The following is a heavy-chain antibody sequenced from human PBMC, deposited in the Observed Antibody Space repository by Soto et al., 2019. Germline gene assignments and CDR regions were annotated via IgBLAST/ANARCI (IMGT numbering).Heavy chain of an antibody. CDR3: VVSAAPGGAFNY. CDR1: GFTFSSYA. Sequence: QVQLVESGGGVVQPGRSLRLSCAASGFTFSSYAIHWVRQAPGKGLEWVAVISYDESNKYYADSVKGRFTISRDNSKNTLYLQINSLRPEDTAVYYCVVSAAPGGAFNYWGQGTLVTVSS. D-gene: IGHD6-13*01. CDR2: ISYDESNK. V-gene: IGHV3-30-3*01. J-gene: IGHJ4*02.